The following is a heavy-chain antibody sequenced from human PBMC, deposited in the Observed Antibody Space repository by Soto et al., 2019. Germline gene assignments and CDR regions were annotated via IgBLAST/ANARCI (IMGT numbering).Heavy chain of an antibody. Sequence: ASETLSLTCTVSGGSISPYYWSWIRQAPGKGLEWIGYIYYSGNTKYDPSLKSRVTISVDTSKNQFSLEVSSVTAADTAVYYCARERSYYESSGYSYFDYWGPGTLVTAPQ. J-gene: IGHJ4*02. D-gene: IGHD3-22*01. V-gene: IGHV4-59*01. CDR3: ARERSYYESSGYSYFDY. CDR2: IYYSGNT. CDR1: GGSISPYY.